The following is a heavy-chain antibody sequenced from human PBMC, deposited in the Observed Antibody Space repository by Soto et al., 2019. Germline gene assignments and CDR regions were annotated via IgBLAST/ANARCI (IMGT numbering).Heavy chain of an antibody. D-gene: IGHD2-8*01. V-gene: IGHV3-33*01. CDR3: AREALMVYASRDFDY. J-gene: IGHJ4*02. Sequence: VQLVESGGGVVQPGRSLRLSCAASGFTFSSYGMHWVRQAPGKGLEWVAVIWYDGSNKYYADSVKGRFTISRDNSKNTLYLQMNSLRAEDTAVYYCAREALMVYASRDFDYWGQGTLVTVSS. CDR1: GFTFSSYG. CDR2: IWYDGSNK.